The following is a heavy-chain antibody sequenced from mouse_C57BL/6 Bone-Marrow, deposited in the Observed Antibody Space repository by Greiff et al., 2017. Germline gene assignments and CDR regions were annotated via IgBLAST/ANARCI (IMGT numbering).Heavy chain of an antibody. D-gene: IGHD2-4*01. J-gene: IGHJ4*01. V-gene: IGHV1-74*01. CDR2: IHPSDSDT. CDR1: GYTFTSYW. Sequence: QVQLKQPGAELVKPGASVKVSCKASGYTFTSYWMHWVKQRPGQGLEWIGRIHPSDSDTNYNQKFKGKATLTVDKSSSTAYMQLSSLTSEDSAVYYCAISRIYYDYPNAMDYWGQGTSVTVSS. CDR3: AISRIYYDYPNAMDY.